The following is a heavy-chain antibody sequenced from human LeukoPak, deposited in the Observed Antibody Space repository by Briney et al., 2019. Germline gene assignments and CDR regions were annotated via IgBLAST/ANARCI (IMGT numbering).Heavy chain of an antibody. Sequence: GESLKISCKGSGYTFSSYWIGWVRQMPGKGLEWMGIIYPGDSDTRYSPSLQGQVTISADTSIGTAYLQWSSLKASDTAIYYCARQNDFRLDYWGQGTLVTVSS. CDR2: IYPGDSDT. V-gene: IGHV5-51*01. J-gene: IGHJ4*02. CDR1: GYTFSSYW. D-gene: IGHD3-3*01. CDR3: ARQNDFRLDY.